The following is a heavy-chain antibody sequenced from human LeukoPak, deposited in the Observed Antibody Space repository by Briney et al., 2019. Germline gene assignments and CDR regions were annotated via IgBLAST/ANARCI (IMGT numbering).Heavy chain of an antibody. CDR3: ARDSSGYYLDVAFDY. Sequence: SETLSLTCAVYGGSFSGYYWSWIRQPPGKGLEWIGSIYYSGSTYYNPSLKSRVTISVDTSKNQFSLKLSSVTAADTAVYYCARDSSGYYLDVAFDYWGQGTLVTVSS. CDR2: IYYSGST. CDR1: GGSFSGYY. J-gene: IGHJ4*02. D-gene: IGHD3-22*01. V-gene: IGHV4-34*01.